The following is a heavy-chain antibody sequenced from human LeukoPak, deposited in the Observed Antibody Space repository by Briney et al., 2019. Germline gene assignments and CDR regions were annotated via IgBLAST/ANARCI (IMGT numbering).Heavy chain of an antibody. V-gene: IGHV3-7*03. CDR3: AKGSTTGGPKGFFGGAKKELVPGAFDY. CDR1: GFTFSSYW. Sequence: GGSLRLSCAASGFTFSSYWMSWVRQAPGKGLEWVANINHDGSEIYYVDSLKGRFTISRDNSKNTLYLQMNSLRAEDTAVYYCAKGSTTGGPKGFFGGAKKELVPGAFDYWGQGTLVTVSS. J-gene: IGHJ4*02. D-gene: IGHD2-2*01. CDR2: INHDGSEI.